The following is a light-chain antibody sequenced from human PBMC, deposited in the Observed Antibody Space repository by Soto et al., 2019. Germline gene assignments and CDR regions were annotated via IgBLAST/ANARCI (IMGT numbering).Light chain of an antibody. CDR1: QRVSSSY. CDR3: HQYDSSPLT. Sequence: EIVLTQSPGTLSLSPGERATLSCRASQRVSSSYLAWYQQKPGQAPRLLIYGASSRATGIPDRFSGSGSGTDFTLTISRLEPEDFAVYYCHQYDSSPLTFGGGTKVEIK. J-gene: IGKJ4*01. CDR2: GAS. V-gene: IGKV3-20*01.